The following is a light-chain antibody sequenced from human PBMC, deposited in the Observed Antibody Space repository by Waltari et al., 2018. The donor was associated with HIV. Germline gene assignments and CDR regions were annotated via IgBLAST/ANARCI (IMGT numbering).Light chain of an antibody. Sequence: SYELTQPPSVSVSPGQTARITCSGDALPRQYAYWYQQKPGQAPRLLIYKDTERPSRIPGRFSGSSSGTIVTLTISGVQAEDEADYYCQSPDNTTSYWVFGGGTKLTV. V-gene: IGLV3-25*03. CDR2: KDT. CDR3: QSPDNTTSYWV. CDR1: ALPRQY. J-gene: IGLJ3*02.